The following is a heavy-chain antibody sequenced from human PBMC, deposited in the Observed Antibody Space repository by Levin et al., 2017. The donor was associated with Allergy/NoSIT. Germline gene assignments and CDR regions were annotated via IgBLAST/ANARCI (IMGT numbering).Heavy chain of an antibody. D-gene: IGHD7-27*01. V-gene: IGHV3-21*01. J-gene: IGHJ4*02. CDR3: ARDLSGSIFDY. CDR2: ISSSSSYI. CDR1: GFTFSSYS. Sequence: ETLSLTCAASGFTFSSYSMNWVRQAPGKGLEWVSSISSSSSYIYYADSVKGRFTISRDNAKNSLYLQMNSLRAEDTAVYYCARDLSGSIFDYWGQGTLVTVSS.